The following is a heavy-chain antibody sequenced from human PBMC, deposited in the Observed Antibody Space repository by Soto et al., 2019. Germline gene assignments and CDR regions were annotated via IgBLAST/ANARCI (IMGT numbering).Heavy chain of an antibody. CDR1: GFTFSSYA. Sequence: EVQLLESGGGLVQPGGSLRLSCAASGFTFSSYAMSWVRQAPGKGLEWVSGISGSGGSAYYADSVKGRFTISRDNSKNTLYLQMNSLRVEDTAVYYCAKDRRIVVDTFDYWGQGTLVTVSS. D-gene: IGHD3-22*01. V-gene: IGHV3-23*01. CDR3: AKDRRIVVDTFDY. CDR2: ISGSGGSA. J-gene: IGHJ4*02.